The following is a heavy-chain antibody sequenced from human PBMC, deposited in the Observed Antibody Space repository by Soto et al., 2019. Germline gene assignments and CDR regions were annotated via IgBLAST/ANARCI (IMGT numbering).Heavy chain of an antibody. CDR2: ISGSGGST. V-gene: IGHV3-23*01. J-gene: IGHJ6*02. D-gene: IGHD3-3*01. CDR1: GFTFSSYA. CDR3: AKGDYDFWSGPQIKYGMDV. Sequence: GGSLRLSCAASGFTFSSYAMSWVRQAPGKGLEWVSAISGSGGSTYYADSVKGRFTISRDNSKNTLYLQMNSLRAEDTAVYYCAKGDYDFWSGPQIKYGMDVWGQGTTVTVSS.